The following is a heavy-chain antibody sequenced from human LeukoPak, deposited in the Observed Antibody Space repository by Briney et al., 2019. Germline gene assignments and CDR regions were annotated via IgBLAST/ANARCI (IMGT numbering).Heavy chain of an antibody. J-gene: IGHJ3*02. CDR2: IRYDGADK. CDR3: ANPLRIVATIYFYAFDI. Sequence: GGSLRLSCAASGFTFSTFGMHWVRQAPGKGLEWVAFIRYDGADKFYADSVKGRFTISRDNSKNTAYLQMNSLRAEDTAVYYCANPLRIVATIYFYAFDIWGQGTMVTVSS. CDR1: GFTFSTFG. D-gene: IGHD5-12*01. V-gene: IGHV3-30*02.